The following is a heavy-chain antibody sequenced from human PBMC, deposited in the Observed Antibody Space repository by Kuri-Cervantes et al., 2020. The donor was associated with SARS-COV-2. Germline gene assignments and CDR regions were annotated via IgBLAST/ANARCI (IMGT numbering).Heavy chain of an antibody. CDR3: ARDQGHRIAAAGTIPFDY. D-gene: IGHD6-13*01. J-gene: IGHJ4*02. CDR2: INSDGSST. V-gene: IGHV3-74*01. Sequence: GESLKISCAASGFTFSGYWMHWVRQAPGKGLVWVSRINSDGSSTSYADSVKGRFTISRDNAKNTLYLQMYSLRAEDTAVYYCARDQGHRIAAAGTIPFDYWGQGTLVTVSS. CDR1: GFTFSGYW.